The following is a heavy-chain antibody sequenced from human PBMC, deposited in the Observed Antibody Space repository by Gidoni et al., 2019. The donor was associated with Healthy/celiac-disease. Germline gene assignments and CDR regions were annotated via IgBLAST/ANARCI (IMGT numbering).Heavy chain of an antibody. CDR2: INPNSGGT. CDR3: ARDRDDYGDWDDAFDI. J-gene: IGHJ3*02. Sequence: QVQLVQSGAEVKKPGASVKVSCKASGYTFTGYYMHWVRQAPGQGLEWMGWINPNSGGTNDAQKFQGWVTMTRDTSISTAYMELSRLRSDDTAVYYCARDRDDYGDWDDAFDIWGQGTMVTVSS. V-gene: IGHV1-2*04. CDR1: GYTFTGYY. D-gene: IGHD4-17*01.